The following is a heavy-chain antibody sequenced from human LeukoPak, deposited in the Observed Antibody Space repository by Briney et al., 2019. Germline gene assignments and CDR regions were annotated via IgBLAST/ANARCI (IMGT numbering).Heavy chain of an antibody. CDR3: ARGSVYYDFWSGYPGSGFWFDP. J-gene: IGHJ5*02. CDR1: GGSISSGGYY. CDR2: IYYSGST. V-gene: IGHV4-31*03. D-gene: IGHD3-3*01. Sequence: SQTLSLTCTVSGGSISSGGYYWSWIRQHPGKGLEWIGYIYYSGSTYYNPSLKSRVTISVDTSKNQFSLKLSSVTAADTAVYYCARGSVYYDFWSGYPGSGFWFDPWGQGTLVTVSS.